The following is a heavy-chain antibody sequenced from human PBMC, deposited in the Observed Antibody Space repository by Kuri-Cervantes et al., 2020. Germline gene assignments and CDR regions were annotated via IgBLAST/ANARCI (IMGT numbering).Heavy chain of an antibody. CDR3: ATATLQKNAFDI. CDR2: FDPEDGET. V-gene: IGHV1-24*01. CDR1: GYTLTELS. Sequence: ASVHVSCKVSGYTLTELSMHWVRQAPGKGLEWMGGFDPEDGETIYAQKFQGRVTMTEDTSTDTAYMELSSLRSEDTAVYYCATATLQKNAFDIWGQGTMVTVSS. J-gene: IGHJ3*02. D-gene: IGHD4-11*01.